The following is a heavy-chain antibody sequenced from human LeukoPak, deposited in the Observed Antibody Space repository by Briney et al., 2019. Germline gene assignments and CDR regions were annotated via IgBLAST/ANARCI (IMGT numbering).Heavy chain of an antibody. CDR2: INGDGRNI. CDR3: TRDLMDYDVSTGLHHYYMDV. CDR1: GFTFSSYW. D-gene: IGHD3-9*01. Sequence: GGSLRLSCVASGFTFSSYWMHWVRQDPRKGLVWVSRINGDGRNINYADSVRGRFTISRDNAKNTLYLQMNTLRVEDTAVHCCTRDLMDYDVSTGLHHYYMDVWGQGTTVTVSS. V-gene: IGHV3-74*01. J-gene: IGHJ6*02.